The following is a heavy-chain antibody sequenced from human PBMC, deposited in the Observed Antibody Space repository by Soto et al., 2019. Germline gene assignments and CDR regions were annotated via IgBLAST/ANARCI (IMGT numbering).Heavy chain of an antibody. CDR3: ARDQGPDWFDP. Sequence: GGSLRLSCAASGFTFSNAWMSWVRQAPGKGLVWVSRINSDGSSTSYADSVKGRFTISRDNAKNTLYLQMNSLRAEDTAVYYCARDQGPDWFDPWGQGTLVTVSS. J-gene: IGHJ5*02. CDR2: INSDGSST. V-gene: IGHV3-74*01. CDR1: GFTFSNAW.